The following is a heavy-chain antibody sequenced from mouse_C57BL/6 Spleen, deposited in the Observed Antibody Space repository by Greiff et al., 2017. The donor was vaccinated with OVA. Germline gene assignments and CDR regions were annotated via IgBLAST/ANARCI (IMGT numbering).Heavy chain of an antibody. V-gene: IGHV1-81*01. Sequence: VKLMESGAELARPGASVKLSCKASGYTFTSYGISWVKQRTGQGLEWIGEIYPRSGNTYYNEKFKGKATLTADKSSSTAYMELRSLTSEDSAVYFCARRVITPYAMDYWGQGTSVTVSS. CDR2: IYPRSGNT. CDR1: GYTFTSYG. D-gene: IGHD2-4*01. CDR3: ARRVITPYAMDY. J-gene: IGHJ4*01.